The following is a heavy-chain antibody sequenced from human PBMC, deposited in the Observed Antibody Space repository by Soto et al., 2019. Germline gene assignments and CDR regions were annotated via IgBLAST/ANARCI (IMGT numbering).Heavy chain of an antibody. CDR1: GVSISSYY. CDR3: ARVDSSGSYFDY. J-gene: IGHJ4*02. Sequence: SETLSLTCIVSGVSISSYYWSWIRQPPGKGLEWIGYIYYTGSTNYNPSLKSRVTLSADTSKNQFSLKLISVTAADTAMYYCARVDSSGSYFDYWGQGTLVTVSS. D-gene: IGHD3-22*01. V-gene: IGHV4-59*01. CDR2: IYYTGST.